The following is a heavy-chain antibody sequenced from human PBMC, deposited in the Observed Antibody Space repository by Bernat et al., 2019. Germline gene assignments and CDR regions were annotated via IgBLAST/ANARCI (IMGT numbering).Heavy chain of an antibody. CDR1: GFTFSSYG. J-gene: IGHJ4*02. V-gene: IGHV3-33*01. Sequence: VQLVESGGGVVQPGRSLRLSCAASGFTFSSYGMHWVRQAPGKGLEWVAVIWYDGSNKYYADSVKGRFTISRDNSKNTLYLQMNSLRAEDTAVYYCARDPRPYYYGSGSYYNFWGQGTLVTVSS. CDR3: ARDPRPYYYGSGSYYNF. CDR2: IWYDGSNK. D-gene: IGHD3-10*01.